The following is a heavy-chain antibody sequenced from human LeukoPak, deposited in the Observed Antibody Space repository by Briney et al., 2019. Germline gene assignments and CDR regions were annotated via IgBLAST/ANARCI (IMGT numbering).Heavy chain of an antibody. V-gene: IGHV3-9*01. J-gene: IGHJ4*02. CDR2: ISWNSGNI. D-gene: IGHD6-19*01. CDR3: AKDASRVHSSGWYHPRGLFDY. Sequence: GGSLRLSCAASGFTFDDYAMHWVRQAPGKGLEWVSGISWNSGNIGYADSVKGRFTISRDNAKNSLYLQMNSLRAEDTALYYCAKDASRVHSSGWYHPRGLFDYWGQGTLVTVSS. CDR1: GFTFDDYA.